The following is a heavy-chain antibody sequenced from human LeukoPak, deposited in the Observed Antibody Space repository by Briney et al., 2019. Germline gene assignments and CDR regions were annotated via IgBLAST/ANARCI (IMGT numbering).Heavy chain of an antibody. Sequence: GGSLRLSCAASGFTFSSYAMHWVRQAPGKGLEWVAVISYDGSNKYYADSVKGRFTISRDNSKNTLYLQMNSLRAEDTAVYYCARVPSPRAVRAIHFDYWGQGTLVTVSS. J-gene: IGHJ4*02. CDR3: ARVPSPRAVRAIHFDY. D-gene: IGHD1-26*01. V-gene: IGHV3-30*04. CDR2: ISYDGSNK. CDR1: GFTFSSYA.